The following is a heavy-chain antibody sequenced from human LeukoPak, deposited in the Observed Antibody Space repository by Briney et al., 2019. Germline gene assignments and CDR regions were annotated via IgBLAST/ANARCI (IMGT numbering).Heavy chain of an antibody. Sequence: SETLSLTCTVSGGSISSYYWSWIRQPPGKGLEWIGYIYYTGTTNYNPSLNSRVTISVDTSKNQFSLKLSSVTAADTAVYYCARGREQQLVPPTRRMFDPWGQGTLVTVSS. D-gene: IGHD6-13*01. CDR3: ARGREQQLVPPTRRMFDP. CDR1: GGSISSYY. J-gene: IGHJ5*02. CDR2: IYYTGTT. V-gene: IGHV4-59*12.